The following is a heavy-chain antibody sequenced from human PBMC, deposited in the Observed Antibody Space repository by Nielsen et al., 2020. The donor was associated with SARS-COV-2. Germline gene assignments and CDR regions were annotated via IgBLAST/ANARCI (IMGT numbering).Heavy chain of an antibody. CDR2: IKQDGSEK. CDR3: ARDHEWELDY. J-gene: IGHJ4*02. Sequence: GESLKISCAASGLTFSSYWMSWVRQAPGKGLEWVANIKQDGSEKYYVDSVKGRFTISRDNAKNSLYLQMNSLRAEDTAVYYCARDHEWELDYWGQGTLVTVSS. D-gene: IGHD1-26*01. CDR1: GLTFSSYW. V-gene: IGHV3-7*03.